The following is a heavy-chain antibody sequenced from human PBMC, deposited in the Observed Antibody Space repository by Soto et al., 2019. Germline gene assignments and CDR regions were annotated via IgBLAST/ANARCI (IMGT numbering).Heavy chain of an antibody. Sequence: EVQLVESGGGLVQPGRSLRLSCAASGFTFDDYAMHWVRQAPGKGLEWVSGISWNSGSIGYADSVKGRSTISRDNAKNSLYLRMNSLRAEDTALYYCADGPSFRYYFDYWGQGTLVTVSA. CDR3: ADGPSFRYYFDY. V-gene: IGHV3-9*01. J-gene: IGHJ4*02. D-gene: IGHD2-15*01. CDR2: ISWNSGSI. CDR1: GFTFDDYA.